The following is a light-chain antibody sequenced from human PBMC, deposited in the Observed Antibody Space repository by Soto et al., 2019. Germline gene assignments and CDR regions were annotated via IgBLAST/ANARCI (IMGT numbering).Light chain of an antibody. CDR3: QQYDSLPFP. CDR1: QDISNF. J-gene: IGKJ3*01. V-gene: IGKV1-33*01. CDR2: DAS. Sequence: DIQMTQSPSSLSASVGDRVAISCRASQDISNFLNWYQQTPGKAPKLLTYDASDLETGVPSRFSGSGSGTDFTFTISNVQPEDTATYYCQQYDSLPFPFGHGTKVDI.